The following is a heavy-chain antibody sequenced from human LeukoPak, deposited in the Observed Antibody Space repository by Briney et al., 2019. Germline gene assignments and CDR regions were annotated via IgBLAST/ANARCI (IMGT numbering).Heavy chain of an antibody. Sequence: GGSLRLPCAASGFTFSSYEMNWVRQAPGKGLEWVSYISSSGSTMDYADSVKGRFTISRDSAKNSLFLQMNSLRAEDTAVYYCARFASDGPFDYWGQGTLVTVSS. CDR1: GFTFSSYE. CDR3: ARFASDGPFDY. V-gene: IGHV3-48*03. J-gene: IGHJ4*02. CDR2: ISSSGSTM.